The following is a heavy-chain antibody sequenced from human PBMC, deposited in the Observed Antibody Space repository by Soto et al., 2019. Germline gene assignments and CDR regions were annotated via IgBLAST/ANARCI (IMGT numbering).Heavy chain of an antibody. J-gene: IGHJ4*02. CDR3: TAGSPFNY. Sequence: LRLSCAASGFTFNTAWLTWVRQAPGKGLEWVGRIKGKPDGGATDYAALVEGRFMISRDDSQNTVFLQMNSLKTDDTAVYYCTAGSPFNYWGPGTLVTVSS. CDR2: IKGKPDGGAT. V-gene: IGHV3-15*01. CDR1: GFTFNTAW.